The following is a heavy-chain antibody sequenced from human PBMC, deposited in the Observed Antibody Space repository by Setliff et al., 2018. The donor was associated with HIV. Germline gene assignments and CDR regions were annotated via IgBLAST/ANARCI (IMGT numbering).Heavy chain of an antibody. Sequence: PSETLSLTCTVSGGSIRSHYWSWIRQPPGKRLEWIGYIYYSGSTNYNPSLKSRVTISVDTARNQFSLKLSSVTAADTAVYYCARLRGSYDFFNWFDPWGQGTQVTVSS. CDR3: ARLRGSYDFFNWFDP. V-gene: IGHV4-59*11. CDR1: GGSIRSHY. D-gene: IGHD3-3*01. J-gene: IGHJ5*02. CDR2: IYYSGST.